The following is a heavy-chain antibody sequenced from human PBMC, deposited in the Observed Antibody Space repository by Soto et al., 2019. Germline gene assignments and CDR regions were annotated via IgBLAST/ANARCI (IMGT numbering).Heavy chain of an antibody. V-gene: IGHV1-3*01. J-gene: IGHJ5*02. CDR3: ARGVGGPIGWFDP. D-gene: IGHD3-16*01. Sequence: QVQLVQSGAEVKKPGASVKVSCKASGYTFTSYAMHWVRQAPGQRLEWMGWINAGNGNTKYSQKFQGRVTITRDTSASTAYMELSSLSAEDTAVYYCARGVGGPIGWFDPWGQGTLVTVSS. CDR2: INAGNGNT. CDR1: GYTFTSYA.